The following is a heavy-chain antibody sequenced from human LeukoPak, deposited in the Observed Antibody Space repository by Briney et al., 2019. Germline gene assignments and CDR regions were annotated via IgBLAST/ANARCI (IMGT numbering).Heavy chain of an antibody. J-gene: IGHJ5*02. D-gene: IGHD1-26*01. CDR1: GYSFTSYW. CDR2: IYPGDSDT. CDR3: ARLRWELLLNWFDP. V-gene: IGHV5-51*01. Sequence: GASLQISCKGSGYSFTSYWIGWVRQLPGKGLEWMGIIYPGDSDTRYSPSFQGQVTISADKSISTAYLQWSSLKASDTAMYYCARLRWELLLNWFDPWGQGTLVTVSS.